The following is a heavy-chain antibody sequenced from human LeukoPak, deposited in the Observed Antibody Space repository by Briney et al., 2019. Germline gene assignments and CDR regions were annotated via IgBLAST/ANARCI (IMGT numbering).Heavy chain of an antibody. D-gene: IGHD1-26*01. CDR3: ARDIGQDPGDY. Sequence: PGGSLSLSCAASGLTVSSNYMRWVRQAPGKGLEWVSDLYSGGSTYHADSGKGRFTISRDNSKSTLYLQMNSLRAEDTAVYYCARDIGQDPGDYWGQGTLVTVSS. J-gene: IGHJ4*02. CDR1: GLTVSSNY. CDR2: LYSGGST. V-gene: IGHV3-53*01.